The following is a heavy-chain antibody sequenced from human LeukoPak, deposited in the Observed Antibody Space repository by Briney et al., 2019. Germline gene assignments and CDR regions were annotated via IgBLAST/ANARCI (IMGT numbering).Heavy chain of an antibody. J-gene: IGHJ4*02. D-gene: IGHD3-22*01. Sequence: GGSLRLSCAASGFTFIIYSMNWVRHAPGKGLEGVSSIDSSSRNINYADSVKGRFTISRDNAKNPLYLQMNSLRAEDTAVYYCARDLAYYYDSSYDWGQGTLVTVSS. CDR2: IDSSSRNI. V-gene: IGHV3-21*01. CDR3: ARDLAYYYDSSYD. CDR1: GFTFIIYS.